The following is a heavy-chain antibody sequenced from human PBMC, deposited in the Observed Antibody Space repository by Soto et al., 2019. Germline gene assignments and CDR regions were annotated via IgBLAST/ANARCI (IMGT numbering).Heavy chain of an antibody. CDR1: GFRFNMYG. V-gene: IGHV3-30*18. J-gene: IGHJ6*02. D-gene: IGHD2-21*02. CDR3: AKDGQTTVVTYGMED. CDR2: ISYHGENK. Sequence: PGGSLRLSCEASGFRFNMYGIYWVRQAPGKGLDWVSVISYHGENKYYGQSVEGRFTISRDDSKNTVYLQMNSLRPEDTGLYYCAKDGQTTVVTYGMEDWGQGTTVTVSS.